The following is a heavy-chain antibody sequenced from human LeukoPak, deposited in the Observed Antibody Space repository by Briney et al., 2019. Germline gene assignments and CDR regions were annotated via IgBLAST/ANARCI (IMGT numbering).Heavy chain of an antibody. D-gene: IGHD3-10*01. CDR1: GGSFSGYY. J-gene: IGHJ6*03. CDR2: INHSGST. Sequence: SETLSLTCAVYGGSFSGYYWSWIRQPPGKGLEWIGEINHSGSTNYNPSLKSRVTISVDTSKNQFSLKLSSVTAADTAVYYCARQVWFGELLYDYYYMDVWGKGTTVTISS. CDR3: ARQVWFGELLYDYYYMDV. V-gene: IGHV4-34*01.